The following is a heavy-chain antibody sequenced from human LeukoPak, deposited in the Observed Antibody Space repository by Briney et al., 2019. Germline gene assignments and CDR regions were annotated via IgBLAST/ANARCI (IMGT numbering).Heavy chain of an antibody. V-gene: IGHV1-18*01. CDR3: ARRSDSSSWFPSVMGDFDI. CDR2: ISAYNGNT. Sequence: ATVKVSCTASGYIFTSYCISWVRQAPGQGLEWMGWISAYNGNTNYAQKLQGRVTMTTDTSPSTAYMELRSLRSDDTAVYYCARRSDSSSWFPSVMGDFDIWGQGTMVTVSS. D-gene: IGHD6-13*01. J-gene: IGHJ3*02. CDR1: GYIFTSYC.